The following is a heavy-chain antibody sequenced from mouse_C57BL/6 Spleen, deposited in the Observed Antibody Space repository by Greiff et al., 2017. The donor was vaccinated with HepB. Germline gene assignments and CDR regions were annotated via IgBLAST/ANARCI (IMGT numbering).Heavy chain of an antibody. CDR1: GYTFTSYD. V-gene: IGHV1-85*01. D-gene: IGHD4-1*01. CDR3: ARGSLTGDEGYFDV. CDR2: ISPRAGST. J-gene: IGHJ1*03. Sequence: QVQLQQSGPELVKPGASVKLSCKASGYTFTSYDINWVKQRPGPGLEWIGWISPRAGSTKYNETFKGKATLTVDTSPSTAYMELHSLTSEDSAVYFCARGSLTGDEGYFDVWGTGTTVTVSS.